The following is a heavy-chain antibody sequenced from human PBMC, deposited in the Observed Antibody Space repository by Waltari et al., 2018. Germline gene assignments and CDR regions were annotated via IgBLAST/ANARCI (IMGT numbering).Heavy chain of an antibody. V-gene: IGHV1-24*01. CDR2: FDPEDGAI. CDR1: GYTLTELS. CDR3: ARGGRSLDDYYYYMDV. D-gene: IGHD6-13*01. J-gene: IGHJ6*03. Sequence: QVQLVQSGAEVKKPGASVKVSCKVSGYTLTELSMHWVRQAPGKGLEWMGGFDPEDGAINEEQNFHSRTTTNETTTKAADNMLLSRRRSEAAVEYCCARGGRSLDDYYYYMDVWGKGTTVTVSS.